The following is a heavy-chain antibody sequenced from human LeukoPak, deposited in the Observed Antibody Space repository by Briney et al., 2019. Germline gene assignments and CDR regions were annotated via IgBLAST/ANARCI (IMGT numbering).Heavy chain of an antibody. Sequence: SETLCLTCTVSGYSISSGYYWGSIRQPPGRGLEWIGSFSHSGSTYYNPSLKSRVTISVDTSKHQFSLKLNSVTAADTAVYYCAAVQGYDYVWGSYRYYFDYWGQGTLVTVSS. CDR3: AAVQGYDYVWGSYRYYFDY. V-gene: IGHV4-38-2*02. D-gene: IGHD3-16*02. CDR1: GYSISSGYY. J-gene: IGHJ4*02. CDR2: FSHSGST.